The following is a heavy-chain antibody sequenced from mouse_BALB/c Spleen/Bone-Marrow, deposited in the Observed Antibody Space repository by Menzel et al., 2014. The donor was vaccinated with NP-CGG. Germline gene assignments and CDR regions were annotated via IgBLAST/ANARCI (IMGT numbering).Heavy chain of an antibody. D-gene: IGHD2-1*01. CDR1: GISITTGNYR. CDR2: IYYSGTI. J-gene: IGHJ2*01. V-gene: IGHV3-5*02. CDR3: ARYGNYFDY. Sequence: EVQLQQSGPGLVKPSQTVSLTCTVTGISITTGNYRWSWIRQFPGNKLEWIGYIYYSGTITYNPSLTSRTTITRDTSKNQFFLEMNSLTAEDTATYYCARYGNYFDYWGQGTTLIVSS.